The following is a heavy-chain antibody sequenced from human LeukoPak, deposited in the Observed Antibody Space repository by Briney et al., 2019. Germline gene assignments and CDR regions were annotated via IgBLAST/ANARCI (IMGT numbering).Heavy chain of an antibody. J-gene: IGHJ5*02. CDR2: ISAYNGNT. CDR1: GYTFTSYG. V-gene: IGHV1-18*01. CDR3: ARGIWIRRDGYNVSCNWFDP. Sequence: ASVKVSCKASGYTFTSYGISWVRQAPGQGLEWMGWISAYNGNTNYAQKLQGRVTMTRDTSTSTVYMELSSLRSEDTAVYYCARGIWIRRDGYNVSCNWFDPWGQGTLVTVSS. D-gene: IGHD5-24*01.